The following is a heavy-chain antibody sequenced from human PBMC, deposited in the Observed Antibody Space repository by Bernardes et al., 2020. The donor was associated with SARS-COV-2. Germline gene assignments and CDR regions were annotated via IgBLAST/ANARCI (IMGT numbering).Heavy chain of an antibody. CDR3: ARAPGSRPFGEFGY. Sequence: GGSLRLSCAASGFTFSSYGMHWVRQAPGKGLEWVAVIWYDGSNKYYADSVKGRFTISRDNSKNTLYLQMNSLRAEDTAVYYCARAPGSRPFGEFGYWGQGTLVTVAS. CDR1: GFTFSSYG. V-gene: IGHV3-33*01. J-gene: IGHJ4*02. D-gene: IGHD3-10*01. CDR2: IWYDGSNK.